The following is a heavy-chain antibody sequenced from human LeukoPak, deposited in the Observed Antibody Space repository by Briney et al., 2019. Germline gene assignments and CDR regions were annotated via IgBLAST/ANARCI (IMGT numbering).Heavy chain of an antibody. CDR2: INPSGGST. CDR3: ASRGIAAAGDDAFDI. CDR1: GYTFTSYY. J-gene: IGHJ3*02. D-gene: IGHD6-13*01. Sequence: ASVKVSCKASGYTFTSYYMHWVRQAPGQGLEWMGIINPSGGSTSYAQKFQGRVTITADESTSTAYMELSSLRSEDTAVYYCASRGIAAAGDDAFDIWGQGTMVTVPS. V-gene: IGHV1-46*01.